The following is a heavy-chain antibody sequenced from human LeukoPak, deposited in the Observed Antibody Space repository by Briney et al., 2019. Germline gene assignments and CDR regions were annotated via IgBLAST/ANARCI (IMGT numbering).Heavy chain of an antibody. CDR3: ARDLNPCGSGSYYGY. D-gene: IGHD3-10*01. J-gene: IGHJ4*02. Sequence: GGSLRLSCAASGFTFSSYAMHWVRQAPGKGLEWVAVISYDGSDKYYADSVKGRFTISSDNSKNTLYLQMNSLRAEDTAVYYCARDLNPCGSGSYYGYWGQGTLVTVSS. V-gene: IGHV3-30*04. CDR2: ISYDGSDK. CDR1: GFTFSSYA.